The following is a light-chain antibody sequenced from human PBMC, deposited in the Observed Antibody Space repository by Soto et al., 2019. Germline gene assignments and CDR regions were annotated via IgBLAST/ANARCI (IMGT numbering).Light chain of an antibody. Sequence: EIVLTQSPGTLSLSPGERVTLSCGASQSVSSNFLAWYQQKPGQAPRLLIYGASNRAAGIPDRFSGSGSGTDFTLTISRLEPEDFAVYYCHQYSSSRRTFGQGTKVDIK. CDR3: HQYSSSRRT. V-gene: IGKV3-20*01. CDR2: GAS. J-gene: IGKJ1*01. CDR1: QSVSSNF.